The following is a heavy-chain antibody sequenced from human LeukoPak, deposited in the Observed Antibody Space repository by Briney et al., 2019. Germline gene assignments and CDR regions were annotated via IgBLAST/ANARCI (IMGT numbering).Heavy chain of an antibody. V-gene: IGHV4-39*01. J-gene: IGHJ6*03. CDR1: GGSISSSNYF. CDR3: ARHLNYYYYYYMDV. CDR2: IYYSRNT. Sequence: SETLSLTCQVSGGSISSSNYFWGWIRQPPGKGLEWIGSIYYSRNTYYNPSLKSRVTISVDTSKNQFSLNLTSVTAADTAVYFCARHLNYYYYYYMDVWGKGTTVTVSS.